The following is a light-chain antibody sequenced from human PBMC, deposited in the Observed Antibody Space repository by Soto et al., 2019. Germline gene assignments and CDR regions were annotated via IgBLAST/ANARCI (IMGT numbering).Light chain of an antibody. CDR2: DAS. CDR3: QQTYSDIS. CDR1: QDISNY. V-gene: IGKV1-33*01. J-gene: IGKJ4*01. Sequence: DIQMTQSPSSLSASVGDRVTITCQASQDISNYLNWYQQKPGKAPKLLIYDASNLETGVPSRFSGSGSGTDFTFTISSLQPEDIATYYCQQTYSDISFGGGTKVE.